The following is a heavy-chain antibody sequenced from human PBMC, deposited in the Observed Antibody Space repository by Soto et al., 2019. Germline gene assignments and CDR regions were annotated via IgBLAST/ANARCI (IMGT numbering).Heavy chain of an antibody. J-gene: IGHJ1*01. CDR2: IYYAGTT. D-gene: IGHD3-22*01. CDR1: AGSLSPNY. V-gene: IGHV4-59*08. CDR3: ARLGVYYRAMDS. Sequence: SETLSLTCTVSAGSLSPNYWSWIRQPPGKGLEWIGYIYYAGTTTYNPSLQSRVSISVDTAKNEVSLKLTSVTAADTAVYFCARLGVYYRAMDSGGRGTRATVSS.